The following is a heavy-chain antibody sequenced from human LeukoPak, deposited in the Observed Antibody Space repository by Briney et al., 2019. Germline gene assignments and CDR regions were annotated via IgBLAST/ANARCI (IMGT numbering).Heavy chain of an antibody. CDR3: PRDVVLSGYDLLDH. D-gene: IGHD5-12*01. CDR2: IKYDGSEK. J-gene: IGHJ4*02. V-gene: IGHV3-7*01. Sequence: GGSLRLSRVDSGFTFSTYWMTWVRQAPGKGLEWVANIKYDGSEKYYVDSVKGRFTISRDNAKKSLYLQMNSLRPDDTAVYYCPRDVVLSGYDLLDHWGQGTLVTVSS. CDR1: GFTFSTYW.